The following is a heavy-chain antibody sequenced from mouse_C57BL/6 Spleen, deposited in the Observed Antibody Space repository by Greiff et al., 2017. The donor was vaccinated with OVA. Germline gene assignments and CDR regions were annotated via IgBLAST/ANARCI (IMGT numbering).Heavy chain of an antibody. J-gene: IGHJ4*01. V-gene: IGHV1-81*01. CDR1: GYTFTSYG. CDR2: IYPRSGNT. D-gene: IGHD2-3*01. Sequence: VKLMESGAELARPGASVKLSCKASGYTFTSYGISWVKQRTGQGLEWIGEIYPRSGNTYYNEKFKGKATLTADKSSSTAYMELRSLTSEDSAVYFCARSDGYPHYYAMDYWGQGTSVTVSS. CDR3: ARSDGYPHYYAMDY.